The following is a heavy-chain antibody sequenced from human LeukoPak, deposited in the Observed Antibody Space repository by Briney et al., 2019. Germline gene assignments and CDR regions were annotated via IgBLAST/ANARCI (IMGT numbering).Heavy chain of an antibody. Sequence: ASVKVSCKASVYTFTSYYMHWVRQAPGQGLEWMGIINPSGGSTSYAQKFQGRVTMTRDTSTSTVYMELSSLRSEDTAVYYCARDQRVGYYFDYWGQGTLVTVSS. CDR2: INPSGGST. CDR1: VYTFTSYY. J-gene: IGHJ4*02. D-gene: IGHD5-24*01. V-gene: IGHV1-46*01. CDR3: ARDQRVGYYFDY.